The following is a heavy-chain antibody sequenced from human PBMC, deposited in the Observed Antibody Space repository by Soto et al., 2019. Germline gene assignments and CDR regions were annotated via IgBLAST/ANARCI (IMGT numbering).Heavy chain of an antibody. CDR2: IYSGGST. CDR1: GFTVSSNY. D-gene: IGHD2-2*01. J-gene: IGHJ3*02. CDR3: AREHPYCSSTSCYERAGAFDI. V-gene: IGHV3-53*04. Sequence: SLRLSCAASGFTVSSNYMSWVRQAPGKGLEWVSVIYSGGSTYYADSVKGRFTISRHNSKNTLYLQMNSLRAEDTAVYYCAREHPYCSSTSCYERAGAFDIWGQGTMVTVSS.